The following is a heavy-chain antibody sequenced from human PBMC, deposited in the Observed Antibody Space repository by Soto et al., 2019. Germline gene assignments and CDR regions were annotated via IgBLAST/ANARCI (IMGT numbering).Heavy chain of an antibody. V-gene: IGHV4-31*03. J-gene: IGHJ6*02. CDR2: IYYSGST. Sequence: PSETLSLTCTVSGGSISSGGYYWSWIRQHPGKGLEWIGYIYYSGSTYYNPSLKSRVTISVDTSKNQFSLKLSSVTAADTAVYYCARDSEGSSPDYYYYGMDVWGQGTTVTVSS. CDR1: GGSISSGGYY. CDR3: ARDSEGSSPDYYYYGMDV. D-gene: IGHD6-13*01.